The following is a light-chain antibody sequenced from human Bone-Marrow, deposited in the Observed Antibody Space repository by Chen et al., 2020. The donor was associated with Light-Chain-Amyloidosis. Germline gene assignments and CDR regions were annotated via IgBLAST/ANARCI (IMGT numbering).Light chain of an antibody. CDR1: SSNIGSNY. CDR2: RNT. V-gene: IGLV1-47*01. CDR3: AAWDDSLSGPRV. J-gene: IGLJ3*02. Sequence: QSVLTQPPSASGTPGQRVTISCSGSSSNIGSNYVYWYQQLPGTAPKLLIYRNTQRPSGVPDRFSGSKSGTSASLAISGLRSEDEADYYWAAWDDSLSGPRVFGGGTKLTGL.